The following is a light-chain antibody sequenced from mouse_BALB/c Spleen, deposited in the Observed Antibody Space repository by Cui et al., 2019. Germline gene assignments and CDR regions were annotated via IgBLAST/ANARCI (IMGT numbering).Light chain of an antibody. CDR2: STS. CDR3: HQYHRSPYT. CDR1: SSVSSSY. J-gene: IGKJ2*01. Sequence: IALTESPAITSASLGERVTMTCTASSSVSSSYLHWYQQKPGSSPKLWIYSTSNLASGVPARFSGSGSGTSYSLTISSMEAEDAATYYCHQYHRSPYTFGGGTKLEIK. V-gene: IGKV4-74*01.